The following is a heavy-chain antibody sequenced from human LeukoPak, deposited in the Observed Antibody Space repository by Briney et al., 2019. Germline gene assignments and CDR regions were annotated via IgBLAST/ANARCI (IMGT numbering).Heavy chain of an antibody. Sequence: SETLSLTCTVSGGSISSSYYCRGWIRQPPGKVLEWIGSIYNSGSTYYNPSLKSRLTISVDTSKNQFSLKLSSVTAADTAVYYCARYCTSTSCYLPYYYALDVWGQGTTATVSS. CDR3: ARYCTSTSCYLPYYYALDV. D-gene: IGHD2-2*01. J-gene: IGHJ6*02. CDR1: GGSISSSYYC. V-gene: IGHV4-39*01. CDR2: IYNSGST.